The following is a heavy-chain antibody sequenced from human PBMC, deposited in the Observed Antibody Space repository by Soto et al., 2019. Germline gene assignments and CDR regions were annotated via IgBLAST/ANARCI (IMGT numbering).Heavy chain of an antibody. CDR2: IKQDGSEK. D-gene: IGHD2-2*01. CDR3: ARDLAYIVVGPAANGGWFDP. V-gene: IGHV3-7*01. J-gene: IGHJ5*02. CDR1: GFTFSSYW. Sequence: GGSLRLSCAASGFTFSSYWMSWVRQAPGKGLEWVANIKQDGSEKYYVDSVKGRFTISGDNAKNSLYLQMNSLRAEDTAVYYCARDLAYIVVGPAANGGWFDPWGQGTLVTVSS.